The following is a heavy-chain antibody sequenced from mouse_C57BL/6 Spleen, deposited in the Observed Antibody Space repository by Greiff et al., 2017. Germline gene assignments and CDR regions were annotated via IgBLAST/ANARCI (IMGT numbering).Heavy chain of an antibody. CDR2: IYPGDGDT. D-gene: IGHD1-1*01. CDR1: GYAFSSSW. V-gene: IGHV1-82*01. Sequence: QVQLQQSGPELVKPGASVKISCKASGYAFSSSWMNWVKQRPGKGLEWIGRIYPGDGDTNYNGKFKGKATLTADKSSSTAYMQLSSLTSEDSAVYFCARAYYGSSYAYYFAYWGQGTTLTVSS. CDR3: ARAYYGSSYAYYFAY. J-gene: IGHJ2*01.